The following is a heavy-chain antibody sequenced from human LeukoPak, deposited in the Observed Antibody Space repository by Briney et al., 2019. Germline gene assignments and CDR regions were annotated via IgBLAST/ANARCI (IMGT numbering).Heavy chain of an antibody. D-gene: IGHD2-21*02. CDR2: ISSSSTVI. CDR1: GFTFSSHW. Sequence: GGSLRLSCAASGFTFSSHWMHWVRHAPGKGLEWFSYISSSSTVIYYADSVKGRFTISRDNAKNSVYLKMNNLRAEDTAVYYCATIGMTVDYWGQGTLVTVSS. CDR3: ATIGMTVDY. J-gene: IGHJ4*02. V-gene: IGHV3-48*04.